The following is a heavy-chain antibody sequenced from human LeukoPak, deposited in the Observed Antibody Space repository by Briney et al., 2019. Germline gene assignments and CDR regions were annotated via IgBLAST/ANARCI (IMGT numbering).Heavy chain of an antibody. CDR2: ISSSSSHT. CDR1: GFTFSDYY. V-gene: IGHV3-11*06. D-gene: IGHD6-19*01. CDR3: ARDPGSGWWGAFDI. Sequence: GGSLRLSCAASGFTFSDYYMSWIRQAPGKGLEWVSYISSSSSHTIYADSVKGRFTISRDNAKNSLSLQVNSLRADDTAVYYCARDPGSGWWGAFDIWGQGTMVSVSS. J-gene: IGHJ3*02.